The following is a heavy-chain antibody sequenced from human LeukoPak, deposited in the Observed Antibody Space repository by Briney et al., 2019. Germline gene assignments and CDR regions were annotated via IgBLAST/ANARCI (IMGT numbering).Heavy chain of an antibody. V-gene: IGHV3-21*01. D-gene: IGHD1-26*01. CDR3: AREGLREILKGDAFDI. CDR1: GFTFSSYS. J-gene: IGHJ3*02. Sequence: GGSLRLSCAASGFTFSSYSMNWVRQAPGKGLEWVSSISSSSSYIYYADSVKGRFTISRDNAKNSLYLQMNSLRAEDTAVYYCAREGLREILKGDAFDIWGQGTMVTVSS. CDR2: ISSSSSYI.